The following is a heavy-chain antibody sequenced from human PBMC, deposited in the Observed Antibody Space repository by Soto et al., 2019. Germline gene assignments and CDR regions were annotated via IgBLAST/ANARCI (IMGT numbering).Heavy chain of an antibody. Sequence: QVPLVESGGGVVQPGKSLRLSCAGSGFTFSSYGMDWVRQAPGKGLEWVAVISYDGSNKYYADSVKGRFTISRDNSKNTLYLQMSSLRADDTAVYYCAKDRMGAGVRGYFDYWGQGTLVTVSS. CDR1: GFTFSSYG. J-gene: IGHJ4*02. CDR2: ISYDGSNK. V-gene: IGHV3-30*18. CDR3: AKDRMGAGVRGYFDY. D-gene: IGHD3-10*01.